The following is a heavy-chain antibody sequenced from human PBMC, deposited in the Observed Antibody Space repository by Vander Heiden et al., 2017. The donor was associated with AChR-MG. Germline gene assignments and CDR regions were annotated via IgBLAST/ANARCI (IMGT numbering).Heavy chain of an antibody. CDR2: ISGSGGST. D-gene: IGHD3-3*01. J-gene: IGHJ4*02. CDR1: GFTFSSYA. CDR3: AKDLGLVLEWLFNFDY. Sequence: EVQLLESGGGLVQPGGSLRLSCAASGFTFSSYAMSWVRQAPGKGLEWVSAISGSGGSTYYADSVKGRFTISRDNSKNTLYLQMNSLRAEDTAVYYCAKDLGLVLEWLFNFDYWGQGPLVTVSS. V-gene: IGHV3-23*01.